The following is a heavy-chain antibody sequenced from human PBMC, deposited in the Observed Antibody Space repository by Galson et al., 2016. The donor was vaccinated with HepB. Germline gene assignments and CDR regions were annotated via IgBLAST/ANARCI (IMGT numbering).Heavy chain of an antibody. D-gene: IGHD1-1*01. J-gene: IGHJ4*02. CDR2: ISTRRTT. CDR1: GFVFSNFG. Sequence: SLRLSCAASGFVFSNFGLSWVRQAPGKGLEWVASISTRRTTYYSDPVQGRFTISRDNSNNPLYLQMNGLRAEDTAVYYCAKERLVRRIFDHWGQGTLLTVSS. V-gene: IGHV3-23*01. CDR3: AKERLVRRIFDH.